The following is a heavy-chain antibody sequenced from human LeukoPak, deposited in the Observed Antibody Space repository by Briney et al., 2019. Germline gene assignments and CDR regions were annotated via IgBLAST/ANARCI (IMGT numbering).Heavy chain of an antibody. V-gene: IGHV3-7*01. CDR2: IKQDGSEK. CDR3: ARESNDFWSGYPPNWFDP. J-gene: IGHJ5*02. Sequence: GGSLRLSCAASGFTFSSYWMSGVRQAPGKGLEWVADIKQDGSEKYYVDSVKGRFTISRDNAKNSLYLQMNSLRAEDTAVYYCARESNDFWSGYPPNWFDPWGQGTLVTVSS. CDR1: GFTFSSYW. D-gene: IGHD3-3*01.